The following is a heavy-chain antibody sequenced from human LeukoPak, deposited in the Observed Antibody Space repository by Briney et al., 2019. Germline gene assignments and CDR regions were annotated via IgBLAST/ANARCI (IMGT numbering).Heavy chain of an antibody. V-gene: IGHV4-34*01. D-gene: IGHD4-17*01. CDR3: AREVYGDYEGVWFDP. J-gene: IGHJ5*02. CDR2: INHRGST. CDR1: GGSFSRYY. Sequence: PSETLSLTCAVNGGSFSRYYWSWIRQPPGKGLEWIGEINHRGSTNYNPSLKSRVTISVDTSKNQFSLKVNSVTAADTAVYYCAREVYGDYEGVWFDPWGQGTLVTVSS.